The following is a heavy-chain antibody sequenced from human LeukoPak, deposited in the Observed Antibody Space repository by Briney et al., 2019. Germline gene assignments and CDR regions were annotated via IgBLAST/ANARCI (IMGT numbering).Heavy chain of an antibody. CDR2: IYYSGST. CDR3: ARLSWLLLTHHFDY. Sequence: PSETLSLTCTVSGGSISSSSYYWGWIRQPPGKGLEWIGSIYYSGSTYYNPSLKSRFTISVDTSKNQFSLKLNAMTAADTAVYYCARLSWLLLTHHFDYWGQGTLVTVSS. J-gene: IGHJ4*02. D-gene: IGHD5-12*01. CDR1: GGSISSSSYY. V-gene: IGHV4-39*07.